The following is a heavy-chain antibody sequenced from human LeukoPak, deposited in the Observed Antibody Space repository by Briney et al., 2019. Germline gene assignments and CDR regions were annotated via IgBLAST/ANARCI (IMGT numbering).Heavy chain of an antibody. CDR3: ARFRAAGLDY. V-gene: IGHV3-66*01. D-gene: IGHD6-13*01. Sequence: GGSLRLSYAASGFTFSSNYMSWVRQAQGKGLGWVSVIYSGGSTYYADSVKGRFTISRDNSKNTLYLQMNSLRAEDTAVYYCARFRAAGLDYWGQGTLVTVSS. J-gene: IGHJ4*02. CDR2: IYSGGST. CDR1: GFTFSSNY.